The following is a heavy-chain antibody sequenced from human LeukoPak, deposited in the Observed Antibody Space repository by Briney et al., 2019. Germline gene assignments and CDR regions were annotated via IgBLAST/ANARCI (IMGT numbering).Heavy chain of an antibody. CDR1: GGSFSGYY. J-gene: IGHJ4*02. D-gene: IGHD2-21*01. CDR2: INHSGST. V-gene: IGHV4-34*01. CDR3: ASQERSHCVY. Sequence: PSETLSLTCAVYGGSFSGYYWSWIRQPPGKGLEWIGEINHSGSTNYNPSLKSRVTISVDTSKNQFSLKLSSVTAADTAVYYCASQERSHCVYWGQGTLVTVSS.